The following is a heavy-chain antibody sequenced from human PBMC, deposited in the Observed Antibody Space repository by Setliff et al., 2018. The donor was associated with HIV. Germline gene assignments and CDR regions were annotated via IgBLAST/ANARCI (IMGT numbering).Heavy chain of an antibody. V-gene: IGHV4-34*01. CDR1: GGSFSGYH. J-gene: IGHJ6*04. CDR3: TRRGADSYYPRPLDV. CDR2: INHSGRT. D-gene: IGHD3-10*01. Sequence: PSETLSLTCAVYGGSFSGYHWNWIRQPPGKGLEWIGEINHSGRTNYNLSLKSRVTISVDTSKNQFSLRLNSVTAADTAIYYCTRRGADSYYPRPLDVWGKGTTVTVSS.